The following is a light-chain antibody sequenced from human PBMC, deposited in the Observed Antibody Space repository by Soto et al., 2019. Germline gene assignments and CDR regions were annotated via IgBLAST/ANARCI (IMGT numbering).Light chain of an antibody. Sequence: EIVLTQSPVTLSLSPGERATLSCRASQSVSSTYLAWYQQKPGQAPRLLIYGASSRATGIPDRFSGSGSGTDFTLTISRLEPEYFAVYYCQQYGSSMYTFGQGTKLEIK. V-gene: IGKV3-20*01. CDR1: QSVSSTY. CDR3: QQYGSSMYT. CDR2: GAS. J-gene: IGKJ2*01.